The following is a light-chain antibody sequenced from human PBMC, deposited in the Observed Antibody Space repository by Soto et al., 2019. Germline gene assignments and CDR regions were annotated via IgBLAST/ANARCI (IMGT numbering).Light chain of an antibody. V-gene: IGLV1-44*01. J-gene: IGLJ1*01. CDR1: SSNIGTNT. CDR3: ATWDDSLNGYV. CDR2: SSY. Sequence: QPVLTQPPSASGTPGQRVTISCSGSSSNIGTNTVDWYQQLPGAAPKLLIYSSYQRPSGVPDRFSGSRSGTSASLAISGLQSEDEADYYCATWDDSLNGYVFATGTKLTVL.